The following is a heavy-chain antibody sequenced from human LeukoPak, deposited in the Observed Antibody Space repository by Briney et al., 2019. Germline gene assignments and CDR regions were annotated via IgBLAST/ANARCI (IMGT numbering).Heavy chain of an antibody. J-gene: IGHJ6*02. V-gene: IGHV3-30*18. CDR1: GFTFSSYG. CDR2: ISYDGSNK. Sequence: GRSLRLSCAASGFTFSSYGMHWVRQAPGKGLEWVAVISYDGSNKYYADSVKGRFTISRDNSKNTLYLQMNSLRAEDTAVYYCAKDQARGYYYYYGMGVWGQGTTVTVSS. CDR3: AKDQARGYYYYYGMGV.